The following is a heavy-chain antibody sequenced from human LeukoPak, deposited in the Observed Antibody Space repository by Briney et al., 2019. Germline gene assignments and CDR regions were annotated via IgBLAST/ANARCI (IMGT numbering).Heavy chain of an antibody. D-gene: IGHD2-15*01. CDR1: DGSISSGSYY. V-gene: IGHV4-61*02. J-gene: IGHJ3*02. Sequence: SETLSLTCTVSDGSISSGSYYWSWIRQPAGKGLEWIGRIYTSGSTNYNPSLKSRVTISVGTSKNQFSLKLSSVTAADTAIYYCAMTKVVAATYDAFDIWGQGTMVTVSS. CDR2: IYTSGST. CDR3: AMTKVVAATYDAFDI.